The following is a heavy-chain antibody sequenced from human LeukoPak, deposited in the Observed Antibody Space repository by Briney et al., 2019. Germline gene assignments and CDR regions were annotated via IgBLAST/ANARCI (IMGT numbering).Heavy chain of an antibody. D-gene: IGHD6-13*01. Sequence: SVKVSCKASGYTFTSYGISWVRQAPGQGLEWMGWISAYNGNTNYAQKLQGRVTMTTDTSTSTAYMELRSLRSDDTAVYYCARVVPIAAAGRYNWFDPWGQGTLVTVSS. CDR2: ISAYNGNT. J-gene: IGHJ5*02. CDR1: GYTFTSYG. CDR3: ARVVPIAAAGRYNWFDP. V-gene: IGHV1-18*01.